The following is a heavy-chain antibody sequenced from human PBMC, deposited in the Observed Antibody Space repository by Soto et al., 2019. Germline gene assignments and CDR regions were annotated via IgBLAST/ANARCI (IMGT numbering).Heavy chain of an antibody. CDR2: ISAYNGNT. D-gene: IGHD6-13*01. CDR3: ARELAAAGTGWFDP. J-gene: IGHJ5*02. V-gene: IGHV1-18*01. Sequence: ASVKVSCKASGYTFTSYGISWVRQAPGQGLEWMGWISAYNGNTNYAQKLQGRVTMTTDTSTSKAYMELRSLRSDDTAVYYCARELAAAGTGWFDPWGQGTLVTVSS. CDR1: GYTFTSYG.